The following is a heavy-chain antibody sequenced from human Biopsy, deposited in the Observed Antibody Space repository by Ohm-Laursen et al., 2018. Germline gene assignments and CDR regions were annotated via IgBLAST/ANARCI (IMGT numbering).Heavy chain of an antibody. Sequence: SVKASCKASEDTFKRYAITRARLVPGQGLEWMGGVLSYFQRPTHAPKFQDRLTLSKDISTSTIYMELSGLRVDDTAVYFCARDFRAVVEGVVLKQWGRLDLWGQGT. CDR1: EDTFKRYA. CDR2: VLSYFQRP. J-gene: IGHJ3*01. D-gene: IGHD3-10*01. V-gene: IGHV1-69*05. CDR3: ARDFRAVVEGVVLKQWGRLDL.